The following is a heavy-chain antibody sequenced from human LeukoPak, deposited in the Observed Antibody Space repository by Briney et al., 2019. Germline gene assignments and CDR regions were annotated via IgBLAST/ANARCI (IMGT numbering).Heavy chain of an antibody. CDR3: AKAPVTTCSGAYCYPFDY. Sequence: PGGPLRLSCAASGFTFSAYGMHWVRQAPGKGLEWVSAISVSGNTYHADSVKGRFTISRDSSKNTLYLQMNRLRAEDAAVYYCAKAPVTTCSGAYCYPFDYWGQGTLVTVSS. CDR2: ISVSGNT. V-gene: IGHV3-23*01. CDR1: GFTFSAYG. J-gene: IGHJ4*02. D-gene: IGHD2-21*01.